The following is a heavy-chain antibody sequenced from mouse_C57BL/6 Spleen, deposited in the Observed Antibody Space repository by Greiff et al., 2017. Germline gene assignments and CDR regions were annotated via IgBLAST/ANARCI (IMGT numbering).Heavy chain of an antibody. J-gene: IGHJ3*01. CDR2: IDPNSGGT. V-gene: IGHV1-72*01. D-gene: IGHD2-4*01. Sequence: QVQLQQPGAELVKPGASVKLSCKASGYTFTSYWMHWVKQRPGRGLEWIGRIDPNSGGTKSNEKFKSKATLTVDKPSSTAYMQLSSLTSENSAVYYCAREEVYYDCDAPFFAYWGQGTLVTVSA. CDR1: GYTFTSYW. CDR3: AREEVYYDCDAPFFAY.